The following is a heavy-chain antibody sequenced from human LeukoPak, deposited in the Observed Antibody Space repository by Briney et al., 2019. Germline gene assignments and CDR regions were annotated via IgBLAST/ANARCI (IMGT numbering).Heavy chain of an antibody. V-gene: IGHV3-33*01. CDR1: GFTFSSYG. D-gene: IGHD2-2*02. CDR2: IWYDGSNK. CDR3: ARGVVPAAIDENMYV. J-gene: IGHJ6*03. Sequence: PGRSLRLSCAASGFTFSSYGMHWVRQAPGKGLEWVAVIWYDGSNKYYADSVKGRFTISRDNSKNTLYLQMNSLRAEDTDVYYCARGVVPAAIDENMYVWGKGTTVTVSS.